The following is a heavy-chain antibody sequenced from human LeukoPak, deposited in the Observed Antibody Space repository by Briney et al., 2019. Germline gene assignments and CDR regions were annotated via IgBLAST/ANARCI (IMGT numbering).Heavy chain of an antibody. Sequence: SETLSLTCTVSGGSISSYSWSWIRQPPGKGLEWIGFIHYSGSTKYNPSLKSRVTISVDTSKNQFSLKLSSVTAADTAVYYCARLHSSGWYGGTDYWGQGTLVTVSS. CDR2: IHYSGST. J-gene: IGHJ4*02. V-gene: IGHV4-59*08. CDR1: GGSISSYS. CDR3: ARLHSSGWYGGTDY. D-gene: IGHD6-19*01.